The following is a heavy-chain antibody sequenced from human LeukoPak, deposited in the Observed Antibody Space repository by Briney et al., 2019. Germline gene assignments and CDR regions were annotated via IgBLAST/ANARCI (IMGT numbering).Heavy chain of an antibody. Sequence: ASVKVSCKASGYTFTSYYMHWVRQAPGQGLEWMGIINPSGGSTSYAQKLQGRVTMTRDTSTSTVYMELSSLGSEDTAVYYCARDWVHGEDYWGQGTLVTVSS. CDR1: GYTFTSYY. V-gene: IGHV1-46*01. CDR2: INPSGGST. CDR3: ARDWVHGEDY. D-gene: IGHD7-27*01. J-gene: IGHJ4*02.